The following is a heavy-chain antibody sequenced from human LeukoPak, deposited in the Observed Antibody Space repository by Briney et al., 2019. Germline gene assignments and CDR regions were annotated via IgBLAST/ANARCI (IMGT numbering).Heavy chain of an antibody. CDR1: GDSIGGSNYY. V-gene: IGHV4-39*01. J-gene: IGHJ4*02. D-gene: IGHD2-21*02. Sequence: PSETLSLTCTVSGDSIGGSNYYWAWVRQPPGKGLEWIGSIFYTGNIYYKSSLKSRVTIFVDTSRNQFFLNLNSVTAADTAVYYCARHSRVLTTAIPFDYWGQRTLVTVSS. CDR2: IFYTGNI. CDR3: ARHSRVLTTAIPFDY.